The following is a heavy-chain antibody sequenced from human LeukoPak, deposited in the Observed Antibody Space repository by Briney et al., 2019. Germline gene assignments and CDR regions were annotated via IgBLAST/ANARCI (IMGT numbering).Heavy chain of an antibody. CDR1: GFTFSNYV. Sequence: GGSLRLSCAASGFTFSNYVMSWVSRAPEKGLQWVSSISGSGGSTYYADSVKGRFTISRDSSKNTVYLQMNSLRAEDTAVYFCAKGSSPDYYGSGRFDSWGQGILVTVSS. J-gene: IGHJ5*01. CDR3: AKGSSPDYYGSGRFDS. CDR2: ISGSGGST. D-gene: IGHD3-10*01. V-gene: IGHV3-23*01.